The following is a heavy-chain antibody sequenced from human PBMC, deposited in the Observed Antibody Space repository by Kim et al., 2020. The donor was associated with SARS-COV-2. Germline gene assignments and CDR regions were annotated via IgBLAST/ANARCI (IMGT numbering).Heavy chain of an antibody. V-gene: IGHV6-1*01. CDR3: ARGPNSSSWYTYYYGMDV. Sequence: SQTLSLTCVISGDSVSSNSAAWNWIRQSPSRGLEWLGRTYYRSKWYNDYAVSVKSRITINPDTSKNQFSLQLNSVTPEDTAAYYCARGPNSSSWYTYYYGMDVWGQGTTVTVSS. J-gene: IGHJ6*02. CDR1: GDSVSSNSAA. D-gene: IGHD6-13*01. CDR2: TYYRSKWYN.